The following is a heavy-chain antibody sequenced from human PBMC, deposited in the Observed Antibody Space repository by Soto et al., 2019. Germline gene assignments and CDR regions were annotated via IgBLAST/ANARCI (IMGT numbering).Heavy chain of an antibody. J-gene: IGHJ3*02. CDR1: GYRNTRDG. CDR2: ISAYNGNT. V-gene: IGHV1-18*01. CDR3: ARGISLTTDDAFDI. D-gene: IGHD4-17*01. Sequence: ASLNRYCKASGYRNTRDGVGWGSKTNGQGLEWMGWISAYNGNTNYAQKLQGRVTMTTDTSTSTAYMELRSLRSDDTAVYYCARGISLTTDDAFDILVQGTMVPGSS.